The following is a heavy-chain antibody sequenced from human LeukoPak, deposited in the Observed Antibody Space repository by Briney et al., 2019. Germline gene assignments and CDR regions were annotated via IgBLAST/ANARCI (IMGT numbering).Heavy chain of an antibody. Sequence: GGSLRLSCAASGFTFSRYSLNWVRQAPGKGLEWVSYISRSSSTIHYADSVKGRFTISRDNAKNSLYLQMNSLRAEDTALYYCAKGIAAAGLYYFDYWGQGTLVTVSS. CDR1: GFTFSRYS. CDR2: ISRSSSTI. V-gene: IGHV3-48*04. D-gene: IGHD6-13*01. CDR3: AKGIAAAGLYYFDY. J-gene: IGHJ4*02.